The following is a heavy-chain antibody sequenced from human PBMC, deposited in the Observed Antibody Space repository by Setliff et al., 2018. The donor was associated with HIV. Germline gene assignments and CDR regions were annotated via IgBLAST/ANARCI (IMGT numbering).Heavy chain of an antibody. V-gene: IGHV1-18*01. CDR2: ISAHNGRI. D-gene: IGHD5-12*01. Sequence: ASVKVSCKASGYTFSDYGISWVRQAPGQGLEWMGWISAHNGRINYAQKFQGRVTMTTDRSTSKAYMELRSLRSDDTAVYYCARDGGRGGYCFDHWGQGTLVTVSS. CDR1: GYTFSDYG. J-gene: IGHJ4*02. CDR3: ARDGGRGGYCFDH.